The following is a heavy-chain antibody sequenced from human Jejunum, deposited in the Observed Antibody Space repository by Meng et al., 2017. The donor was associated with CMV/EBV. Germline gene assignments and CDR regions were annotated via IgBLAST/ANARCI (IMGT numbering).Heavy chain of an antibody. CDR1: AW. CDR2: IKRKTACGTT. Sequence: AWMSLLRPAPRKALEWVVRIKRKTACGTTDYAAPVHGRFPLSRDDSKNTLYLQMNSLKTEDTAVYYCTTLILERPYYYYYGMDVWGQGTTGTVSS. J-gene: IGHJ6*02. V-gene: IGHV3-15*01. D-gene: IGHD1-1*01. CDR3: TTLILERPYYYYYGMDV.